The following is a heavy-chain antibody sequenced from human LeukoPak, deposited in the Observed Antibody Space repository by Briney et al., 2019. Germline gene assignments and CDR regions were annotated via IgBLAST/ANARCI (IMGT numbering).Heavy chain of an antibody. CDR3: ARSDDSSGYYLNWFGP. CDR1: GYTFTSYG. Sequence: ASVKVSCKASGYTFTSYGISWVRQAPGQGLEWMGWISAYNGNTNYAQKLQGRVTMTTDTSTSTAYMELRSLRSDDTAVYYCARSDDSSGYYLNWFGPWGQGTLVTVSS. J-gene: IGHJ5*02. CDR2: ISAYNGNT. D-gene: IGHD3-22*01. V-gene: IGHV1-18*01.